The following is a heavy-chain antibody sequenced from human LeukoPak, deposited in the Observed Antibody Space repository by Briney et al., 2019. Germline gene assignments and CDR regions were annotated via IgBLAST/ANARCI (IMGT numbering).Heavy chain of an antibody. J-gene: IGHJ4*02. V-gene: IGHV1-46*01. CDR2: INPSGGST. D-gene: IGHD5-24*01. CDR1: GYTFTSYY. CDR3: ARDYGRTPWRPVEMATIHFDY. Sequence: ASVKVSCKASGYTFTSYYMHWVRQAPGQGLEWMGIINPSGGSTSYAQKFQGRVTMTRDTSTSTVYMELSGLRSEDTAVYYCARDYGRTPWRPVEMATIHFDYWGQGTLVTVSS.